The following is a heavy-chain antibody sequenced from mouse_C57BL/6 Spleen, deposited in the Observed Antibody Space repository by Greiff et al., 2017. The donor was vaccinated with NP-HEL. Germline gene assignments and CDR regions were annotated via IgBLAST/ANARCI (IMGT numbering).Heavy chain of an antibody. V-gene: IGHV5-4*01. CDR1: GFTFSSYA. CDR3: ARERDYYGSSYGYAMDY. J-gene: IGHJ4*01. CDR2: ISDGGSYT. Sequence: DVMLVESGGGLVKPGGSLKLSCAASGFTFSSYAMSWVRQTPEKRLEWVATISDGGSYTYYPDNVKGRFTISRDNAKNNLYLQMSHLKSEDTAMYYCARERDYYGSSYGYAMDYWGQGTSVTVSS. D-gene: IGHD1-1*01.